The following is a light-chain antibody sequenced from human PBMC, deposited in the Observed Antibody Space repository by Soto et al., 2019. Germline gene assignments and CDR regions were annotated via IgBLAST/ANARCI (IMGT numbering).Light chain of an antibody. CDR1: QSVSGTY. Sequence: EIVLTQSPGTLSLSPGERATLSCRASQSVSGTYLAWYQQKPGQAPRLLMYGASSRATDIPDRFSGSGSGTDFTLTISRLEPEDFAVYYCQQYGSSPRTFGQGTKLEIK. CDR2: GAS. J-gene: IGKJ2*02. V-gene: IGKV3-20*01. CDR3: QQYGSSPRT.